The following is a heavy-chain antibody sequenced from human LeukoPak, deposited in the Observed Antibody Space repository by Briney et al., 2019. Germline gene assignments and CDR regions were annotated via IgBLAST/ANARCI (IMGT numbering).Heavy chain of an antibody. CDR3: ARGLYDGDY. Sequence: ASVKVSCKASGYTFTYFGLSWVRQAPGQGLEWLGSISVHNGNTKYAPKFQGRVTITTDTSTSIAYLELRGLRSDDTAVYYCARGLYDGDYWGQGSLVTVSS. D-gene: IGHD3-22*01. CDR2: ISVHNGNT. CDR1: GYTFTYFG. J-gene: IGHJ4*02. V-gene: IGHV1-18*01.